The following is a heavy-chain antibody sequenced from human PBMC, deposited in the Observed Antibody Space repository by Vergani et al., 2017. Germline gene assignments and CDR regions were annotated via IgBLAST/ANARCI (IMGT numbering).Heavy chain of an antibody. J-gene: IGHJ6*02. CDR3: ARDQXSGTNRHHYGMDV. Sequence: EENLVESGGGLVKPGGSLRLSCVASGFTFGSYSVNWVRQAPGRGLEWVSSISSSGNYVYYTASVKGRFSISRDNAKSLLSLHMNSLRADDTAVYYCARDQXSGTNRHHYGMDVWGQGTTVTVSS. D-gene: IGHD3-10*01. CDR1: GFTFGSYS. V-gene: IGHV3-21*06. CDR2: ISSSGNYV.